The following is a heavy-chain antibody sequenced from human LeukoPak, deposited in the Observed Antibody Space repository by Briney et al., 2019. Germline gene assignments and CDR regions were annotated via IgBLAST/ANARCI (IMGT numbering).Heavy chain of an antibody. CDR3: ARVEGDSGYELIDY. V-gene: IGHV1-2*02. D-gene: IGHD5-12*01. J-gene: IGHJ4*02. CDR2: INPNSGGT. CDR1: AYTFTGYY. Sequence: ASVKVSCKASAYTFTGYYMNWVRKAPGQGLEWMGWINPNSGGTNYAQKFQGRVTMTRDTSIGTAYMELYSLRSDDTAVYYCARVEGDSGYELIDYWGQGTLVTVSS.